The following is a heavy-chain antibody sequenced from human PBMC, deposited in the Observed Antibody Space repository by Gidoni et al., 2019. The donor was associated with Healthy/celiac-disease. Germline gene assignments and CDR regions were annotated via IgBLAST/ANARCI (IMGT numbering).Heavy chain of an antibody. CDR1: GGSISSSSYY. V-gene: IGHV4-39*01. Sequence: QLQLQESGPGLVKPSETLSLTCTVSGGSISSSSYYWGWIRQPPGKGLEWIGSIYYSGSTYYNPSLKSRVTISVDTSKNQFSLKLSSVTAADTAVYYCARPYCSGGSCYPEDAFDIWGQGTMVTVSS. J-gene: IGHJ3*02. CDR2: IYYSGST. CDR3: ARPYCSGGSCYPEDAFDI. D-gene: IGHD2-15*01.